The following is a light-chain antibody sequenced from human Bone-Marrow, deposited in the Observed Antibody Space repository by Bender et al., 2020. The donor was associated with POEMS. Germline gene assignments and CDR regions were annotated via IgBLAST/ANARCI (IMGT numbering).Light chain of an antibody. J-gene: IGLJ3*02. CDR1: NIGSKS. V-gene: IGLV3-21*01. CDR2: YDR. Sequence: SYVVTQPPSVSLAQGKTARITCGGNNIGSKSVHWYQQKPGQAPVLVIYYDRHRPSGVPDRFSGSRSGTSASLAISDIQSEDEGDYYCSSWDDSLSGWVFGGGTKLTVL. CDR3: SSWDDSLSGWV.